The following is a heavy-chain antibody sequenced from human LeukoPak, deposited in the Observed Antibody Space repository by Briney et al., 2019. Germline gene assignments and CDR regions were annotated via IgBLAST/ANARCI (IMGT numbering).Heavy chain of an antibody. CDR3: ARGFATMVRGVVLDF. D-gene: IGHD3-10*01. J-gene: IGHJ4*02. V-gene: IGHV4-59*12. CDR2: IYYSGST. CDR1: GGSISTYC. Sequence: SSETLSLTCAVSGGSISTYCWNWIQQSPGKGLEWIGYIYYSGSTNYNPSLKSRVTISVDTSKNQFSLKLSSVTAADTAVYYCARGFATMVRGVVLDFWGQGTLVTVSS.